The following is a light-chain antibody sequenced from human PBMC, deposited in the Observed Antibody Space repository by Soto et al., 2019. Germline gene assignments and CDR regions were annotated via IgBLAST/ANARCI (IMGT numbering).Light chain of an antibody. CDR1: QSVNSN. CDR3: QQRSNWRWT. CDR2: GAS. Sequence: EIVMTQSPATLSVSPGGRATLSCRASQSVNSNLAWYQQKPGQAPRLLIYGASTRATGFPPRFSGSGSGTEFTLTISSLQSEDFAVYYCQQRSNWRWTFGQGTKVEIK. J-gene: IGKJ1*01. V-gene: IGKV3-15*01.